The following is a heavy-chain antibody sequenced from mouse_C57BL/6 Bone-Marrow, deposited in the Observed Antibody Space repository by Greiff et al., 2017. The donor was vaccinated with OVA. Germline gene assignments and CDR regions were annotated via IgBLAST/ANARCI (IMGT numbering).Heavy chain of an antibody. CDR2: IYPGDGDT. Sequence: VQLQQSGPEPVKPGASVKISCKASGYAFSSSWMNWVKQRPGKGLEWIGRIYPGDGDTNYNGKFKGKATLTADKSSSTAYMQLSSLTSEDSAVYYCASLGPGYWGQGTTLTVSS. CDR3: ASLGPGY. J-gene: IGHJ2*01. V-gene: IGHV1-82*01. CDR1: GYAFSSSW. D-gene: IGHD4-1*01.